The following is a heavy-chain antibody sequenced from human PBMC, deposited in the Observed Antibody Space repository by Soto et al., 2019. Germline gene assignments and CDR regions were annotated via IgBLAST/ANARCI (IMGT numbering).Heavy chain of an antibody. V-gene: IGHV3-23*01. CDR2: ISGSGDST. Sequence: GSLRLSCAASVFIFRSYAMNWVRQAPGKGLERVSGISGSGDSTYYADAVKGRFTISRDNSKNTLFLQMNSLRDDDGAVYYCAKAGVGGFRGWDTFNWFDSWGQGILVTVSS. CDR1: VFIFRSYA. J-gene: IGHJ5*01. CDR3: AKAGVGGFRGWDTFNWFDS. D-gene: IGHD5-18*01.